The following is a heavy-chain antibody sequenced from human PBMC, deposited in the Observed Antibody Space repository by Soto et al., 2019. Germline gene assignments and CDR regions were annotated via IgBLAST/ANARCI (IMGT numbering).Heavy chain of an antibody. CDR1: GGTFSSYA. Sequence: ASVKVSFKASGGTFSSYAISWVRQAPGQGLEWMGGIIPIFGTANYAQKFQGRVTITADESTSTAYMELSSLRSEDTAVYYCARDGIAAFRSYYYYGMDVWGQGTTVTVSS. J-gene: IGHJ6*02. CDR3: ARDGIAAFRSYYYYGMDV. D-gene: IGHD6-13*01. V-gene: IGHV1-69*13. CDR2: IIPIFGTA.